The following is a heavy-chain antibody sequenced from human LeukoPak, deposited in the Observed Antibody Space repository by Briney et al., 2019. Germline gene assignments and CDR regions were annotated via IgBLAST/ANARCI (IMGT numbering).Heavy chain of an antibody. CDR2: ISYRGST. V-gene: IGHV4-30-4*01. D-gene: IGHD2-2*01. CDR1: GGSISSSDSH. Sequence: SETLSLTCTVSGGSISSSDSHWSWIRQSPGKGLEWIGYISYRGSTSYNPSLRSRLTISIDTSQNQFSLKLTSVTAADTAVYYCVRVRTGTSCYDYWGQGTLVTVS. CDR3: VRVRTGTSCYDY. J-gene: IGHJ4*02.